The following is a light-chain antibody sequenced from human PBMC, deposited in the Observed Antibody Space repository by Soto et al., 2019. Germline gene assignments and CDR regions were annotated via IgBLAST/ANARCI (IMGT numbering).Light chain of an antibody. CDR3: SPYGGPNSLV. V-gene: IGLV2-8*01. CDR1: SSDVGGYNY. Sequence: QSALTQPPSASGSPGQSVTISCTGSSSDVGGYNYVSWYQQHPGKAPKLMIYEVSKRPSGVPDRLSGSKSGNTASLTVSGLQAEDEADYYCSPYGGPNSLVFGGGTKLTVL. CDR2: EVS. J-gene: IGLJ2*01.